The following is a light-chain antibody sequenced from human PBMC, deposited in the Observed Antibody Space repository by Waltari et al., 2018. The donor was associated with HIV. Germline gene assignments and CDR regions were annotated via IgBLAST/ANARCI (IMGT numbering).Light chain of an antibody. CDR1: DSNIGRNT. J-gene: IGLJ3*02. V-gene: IGLV1-44*01. CDR2: NNN. CDR3: ATWDDSLRGRV. Sequence: QSALTQPPSASGTPGQRVSISCSGTDSNIGRNTVNWYQHPPGTAPKLLMYNNNERPAGVPDRCSGAKSGTSASLAISGLQSDDEANYYCATWDDSLRGRVFGGGTKLTVL.